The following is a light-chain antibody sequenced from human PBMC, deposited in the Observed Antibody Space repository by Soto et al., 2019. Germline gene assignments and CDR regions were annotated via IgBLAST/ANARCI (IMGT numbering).Light chain of an antibody. Sequence: QSALTQPASVSGSPGQSITISCAGTNGDVGGYNYVSWYQQHPGKAPKLIIYEVSNWPSGVSHRFSGSKSGNTASLPISGLQAEDDGDYYCSSYTTCGTLVFGGGTKVTVL. CDR1: NGDVGGYNY. V-gene: IGLV2-14*01. CDR3: SSYTTCGTLV. J-gene: IGLJ3*02. CDR2: EVS.